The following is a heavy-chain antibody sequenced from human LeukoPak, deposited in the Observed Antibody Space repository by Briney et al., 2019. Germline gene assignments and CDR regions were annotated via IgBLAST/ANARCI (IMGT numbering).Heavy chain of an antibody. CDR3: AREGGPYRPLDY. V-gene: IGHV4-61*01. Sequence: SETLSLTCTVSGGSVSSGNYYWSWIRQPPGKGLEWIGFMSNSGHTDSNASLKSRVTISVDTSKNQFSLKLKSVTAADTAVYYCAREGGPYRPLDYSGQGTLVTVSS. J-gene: IGHJ4*02. CDR1: GGSVSSGNYY. CDR2: MSNSGHT.